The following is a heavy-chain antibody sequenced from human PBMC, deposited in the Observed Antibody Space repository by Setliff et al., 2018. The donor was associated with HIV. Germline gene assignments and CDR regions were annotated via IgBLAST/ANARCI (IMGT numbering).Heavy chain of an antibody. V-gene: IGHV1-46*01. Sequence: GASVKVSCKASGYTFTSYYIHWVRQAPGQGLEWMGVIHPSGGSTSYAQSFQDRVTMTRDTSTSTVYMELSSLRSGDTAVYYCARVRYCSGGSCYGGEYWFDPWGQGTLVTVSS. CDR3: ARVRYCSGGSCYGGEYWFDP. D-gene: IGHD2-15*01. CDR1: GYTFTSYY. CDR2: IHPSGGST. J-gene: IGHJ5*02.